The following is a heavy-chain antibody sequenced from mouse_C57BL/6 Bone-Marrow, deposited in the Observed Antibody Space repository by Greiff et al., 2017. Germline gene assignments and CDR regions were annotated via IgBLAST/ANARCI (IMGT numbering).Heavy chain of an antibody. Sequence: QVQLQQPGAELVMPGASVKLSCKASGYTFTSYWMHWVKQRPGQGLEWIGEIDPSDSYTNYNQKFKGKSTLTVDKSSSTAYMQLSSLTSEDSAVYYGAIRVITSPYGDYFDYWGQGTTLTVSS. CDR3: AIRVITSPYGDYFDY. CDR1: GYTFTSYW. J-gene: IGHJ2*01. CDR2: IDPSDSYT. V-gene: IGHV1-69*01. D-gene: IGHD1-1*01.